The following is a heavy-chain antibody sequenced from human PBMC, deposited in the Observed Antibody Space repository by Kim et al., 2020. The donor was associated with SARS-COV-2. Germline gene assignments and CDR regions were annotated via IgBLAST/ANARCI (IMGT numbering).Heavy chain of an antibody. J-gene: IGHJ5*02. CDR2: IWRGGDT. V-gene: IGHV3-66*01. CDR1: GFSVSNFY. Sequence: GGSLRLSCAASGFSVSNFYMTWVRQAPGKVLEWVSVIWRGGDTFYAESVRGRFTISTDNFKNTLYLQMNSLRAEDTGVYYCTRDQVDGYWSWGQGTLVTVSS. D-gene: IGHD5-18*01. CDR3: TRDQVDGYWS.